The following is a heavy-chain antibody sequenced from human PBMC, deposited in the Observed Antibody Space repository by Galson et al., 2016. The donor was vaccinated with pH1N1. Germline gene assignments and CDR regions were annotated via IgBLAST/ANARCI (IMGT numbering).Heavy chain of an antibody. D-gene: IGHD1-14*01. J-gene: IGHJ4*01. V-gene: IGHV3-30*02. Sequence: SLRLSCAPSGFTFSDYAMHWVRQAPGKGLEWVAFIRFDGTIKYYGDSVKGRFTISRDNSKNTLYLQMNSLRLGDTAVYYCVKAGGSNWARYLFDSWGHGTLVTVSS. CDR1: GFTFSDYA. CDR3: VKAGGSNWARYLFDS. CDR2: IRFDGTIK.